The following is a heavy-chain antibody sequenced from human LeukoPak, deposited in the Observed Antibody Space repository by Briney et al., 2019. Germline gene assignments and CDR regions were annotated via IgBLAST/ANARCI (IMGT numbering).Heavy chain of an antibody. J-gene: IGHJ6*03. V-gene: IGHV3-74*01. CDR2: INTDGSST. CDR1: GFTFSSYW. CDR3: ARGGIQLWFNYYYYMDV. D-gene: IGHD5-18*01. Sequence: GGSLRLSCAASGFTFSSYWMHWVRQAPGKGLVWVSRINTDGSSTSYADSVKGRFTISRDNAKNTLYLQMNSLRAEDTAVYYCARGGIQLWFNYYYYMDVWGKGTTVTVSS.